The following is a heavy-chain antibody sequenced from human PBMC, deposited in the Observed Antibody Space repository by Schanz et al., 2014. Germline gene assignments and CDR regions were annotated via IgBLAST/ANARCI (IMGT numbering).Heavy chain of an antibody. J-gene: IGHJ4*02. CDR3: AKVREWWPYYFDY. CDR2: ISGNGGST. CDR1: GITFTTNA. V-gene: IGHV3-23*01. Sequence: EVQLLESGGALEQPGGSLRLSCAASGITFTTNAMSWVRQPPGKGLEWVSAISGNGGSTYFADSVKGRFTISRDNSDNTLFLQMNSLRAEDTAVYYCAKVREWWPYYFDYWGQGTLVTVSS. D-gene: IGHD2-15*01.